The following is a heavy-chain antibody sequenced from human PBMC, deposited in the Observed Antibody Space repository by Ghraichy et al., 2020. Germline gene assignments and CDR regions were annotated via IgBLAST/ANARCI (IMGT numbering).Heavy chain of an antibody. V-gene: IGHV3-21*01. CDR1: GLTFSSYS. Sequence: LSLTCAASGLTFSSYSVNWVRQAPGKGLEWVSYISSSSRYMYYADSVKGRFTISRDNAKNSLYLQMDSLRAEDTAVYFCATDLCSNGVCYSYYFEYWGQGIPVIVSS. CDR3: ATDLCSNGVCYSYYFEY. J-gene: IGHJ4*02. CDR2: ISSSSRYM. D-gene: IGHD2-8*01.